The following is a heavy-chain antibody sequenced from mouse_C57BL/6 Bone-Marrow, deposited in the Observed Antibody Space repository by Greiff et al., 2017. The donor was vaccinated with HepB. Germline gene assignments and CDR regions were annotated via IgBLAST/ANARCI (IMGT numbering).Heavy chain of an antibody. CDR1: GYTFNSYW. Sequence: VQLQQPGAELVMPGASVKLSCKASGYTFNSYWMHWVKQRPGQGLEWIGEIDPSDSYTNYNQKFKGKSTLTVDKSSSTAYMQLSSLTSEDSSVYYCARDGSYAMDYWGQGTSVTVSS. J-gene: IGHJ4*01. V-gene: IGHV1-69*01. CDR3: ARDGSYAMDY. D-gene: IGHD2-3*01. CDR2: IDPSDSYT.